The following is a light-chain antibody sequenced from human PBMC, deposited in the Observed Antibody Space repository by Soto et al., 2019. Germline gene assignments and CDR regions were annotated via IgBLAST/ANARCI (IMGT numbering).Light chain of an antibody. V-gene: IGKV3-20*01. J-gene: IGKJ1*01. CDR2: GAS. CDR3: QQYGSLSWT. Sequence: EIVMTQSPATLSVSPGERATLSCRASQSVSSNLAWYQQKPGQAPRLLIYGASNRATGIPDRFSGSGSGTDLTLTISRLEPEDFAVYYCQQYGSLSWTFGQGTKVDIK. CDR1: QSVSSN.